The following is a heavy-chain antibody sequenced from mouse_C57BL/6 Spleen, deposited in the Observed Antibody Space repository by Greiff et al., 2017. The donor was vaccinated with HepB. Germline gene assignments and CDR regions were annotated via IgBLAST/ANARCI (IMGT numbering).Heavy chain of an antibody. Sequence: EVKLVESEGGLVQPGSSMKLSCTASGFTFSDYYMAWVRQVPEKGLEWVANINYDGSSTYYLDSLKSRFIISRDNAKNSLYLQMSSLKSEDTATYYCAREYAMDYWGQGTSVTVAS. CDR3: AREYAMDY. CDR2: INYDGSST. J-gene: IGHJ4*01. V-gene: IGHV5-16*01. CDR1: GFTFSDYY.